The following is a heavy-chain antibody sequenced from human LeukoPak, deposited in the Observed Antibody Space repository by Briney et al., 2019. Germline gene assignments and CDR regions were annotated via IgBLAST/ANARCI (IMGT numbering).Heavy chain of an antibody. CDR1: GFTFSSYG. Sequence: GGTLRLSCAASGFTFSSYGMSWVRQAPGKGLEWVSTTSGSGGSTYYADSVKGRFTISRDNSKNTLYLQMNSLRAEDTAVYYCAKRSGYYYYMDVWGKGTTVTISS. CDR3: AKRSGYYYYMDV. CDR2: TSGSGGST. V-gene: IGHV3-23*01. J-gene: IGHJ6*03.